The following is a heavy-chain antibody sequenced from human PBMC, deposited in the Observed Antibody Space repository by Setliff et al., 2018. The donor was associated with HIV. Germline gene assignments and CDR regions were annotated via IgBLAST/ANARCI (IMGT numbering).Heavy chain of an antibody. CDR3: ARDKGRPHHFDNNGYYRSDTFDI. V-gene: IGHV4-61*09. CDR2: IYTSGST. CDR1: GGSISSGSYY. J-gene: IGHJ3*02. D-gene: IGHD3-22*01. Sequence: SETLSLTCTVSGGSISSGSYYWSWIRQPAGKGLEWIGHIYTSGSTNYNPSLKSRVTISVDTSTNQFSLKLSSVTAADTAVYYCARDKGRPHHFDNNGYYRSDTFDIWGHGTMVTVSS.